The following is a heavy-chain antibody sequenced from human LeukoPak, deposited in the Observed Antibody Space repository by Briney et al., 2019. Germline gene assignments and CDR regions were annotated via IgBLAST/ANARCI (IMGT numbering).Heavy chain of an antibody. D-gene: IGHD1-26*01. J-gene: IGHJ6*02. CDR1: GFTFRTYD. Sequence: PGGSLRLSCAAYGFTFRTYDMSWVRQTPGKGLEWVSVVGSAANTYYADSVKGRFTISRDNSKNTVYLQMNSLRVEDTAVYYCARDSSGGSYLDVWGQGATVTVSS. V-gene: IGHV3-23*01. CDR3: ARDSSGGSYLDV. CDR2: VGSAANT.